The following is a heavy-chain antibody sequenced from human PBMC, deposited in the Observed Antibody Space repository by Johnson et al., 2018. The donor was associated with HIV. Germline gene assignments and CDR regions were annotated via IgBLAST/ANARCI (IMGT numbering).Heavy chain of an antibody. CDR3: ARSFRTIAARPDAFDI. CDR2: IYSGSST. CDR1: GFTVSSNY. V-gene: IGHV3-66*02. J-gene: IGHJ3*02. Sequence: VQLVESGGGVVRPGGSLRLSCAASGFTVSSNYMSWVRQAPGKGLEWVSLIYSGSSTYHVDSVKGRFTISRDNSKNTLFLQMNSLRAEDTAVYYCARSFRTIAARPDAFDIWGQGTMVTVSS. D-gene: IGHD6-6*01.